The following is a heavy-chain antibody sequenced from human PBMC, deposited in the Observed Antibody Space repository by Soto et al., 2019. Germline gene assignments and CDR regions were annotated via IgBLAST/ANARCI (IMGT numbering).Heavy chain of an antibody. CDR1: GGTFSSYA. D-gene: IGHD2-15*01. V-gene: IGHV1-69*13. CDR3: ASPNCSGGSCYSHYYYYGMDV. J-gene: IGHJ6*02. Sequence: SVKVSCKASGGTFSSYAISWVRQAPGQGLEWMGGIIPIFGTANYAQKFQGRATITADESTSTAYMELNSLRSEDTAVYYCASPNCSGGSCYSHYYYYGMDVWGQGTTVTVSS. CDR2: IIPIFGTA.